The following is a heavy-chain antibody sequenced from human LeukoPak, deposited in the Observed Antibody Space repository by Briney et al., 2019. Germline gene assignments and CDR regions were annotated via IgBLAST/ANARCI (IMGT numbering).Heavy chain of an antibody. CDR3: AREVYYYDSSGYVIQDDAFDI. CDR2: ISYDGSNK. CDR1: GFTFSSYA. J-gene: IGHJ3*02. V-gene: IGHV3-30*04. D-gene: IGHD3-22*01. Sequence: GGSLRLSCAASGFTFSSYAMNWVRQAPGKGLEWVAVISYDGSNKYYADSVKGRFTISRDNSKNTLYLQMNSLRAEDTAVYYCAREVYYYDSSGYVIQDDAFDIWGQGTMVTVSS.